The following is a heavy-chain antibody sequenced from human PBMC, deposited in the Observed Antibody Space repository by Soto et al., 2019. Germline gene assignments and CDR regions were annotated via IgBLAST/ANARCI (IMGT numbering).Heavy chain of an antibody. CDR3: ARNSVAVAATIDYFDY. CDR2: INAGNGNT. D-gene: IGHD6-19*01. Sequence: ASVKVSCKASGYTFTSYAMHWVRQAPGQRLEWMGWINAGNGNTKYSQKFQGRVTITRDTSASTAYMELSSLRSEDTAVYYCARNSVAVAATIDYFDYWAQGTLVTVSS. CDR1: GYTFTSYA. V-gene: IGHV1-3*01. J-gene: IGHJ4*02.